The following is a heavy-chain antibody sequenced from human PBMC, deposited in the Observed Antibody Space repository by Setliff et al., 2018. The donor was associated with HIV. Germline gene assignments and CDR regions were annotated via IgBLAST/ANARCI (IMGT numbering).Heavy chain of an antibody. CDR2: IYSDGST. Sequence: PGGSLRLSCAASGFTFSTSCMHWVRQAPGKGLEWASTIYSDGSTYHADSVKGRFTLSRDTSKNTLSLQMNSLRAEDTAVYYCARERWLRTHYYYYMDVWGKGTTVTVSS. V-gene: IGHV3-53*01. CDR1: GFTFSTSC. J-gene: IGHJ6*03. D-gene: IGHD5-12*01. CDR3: ARERWLRTHYYYYMDV.